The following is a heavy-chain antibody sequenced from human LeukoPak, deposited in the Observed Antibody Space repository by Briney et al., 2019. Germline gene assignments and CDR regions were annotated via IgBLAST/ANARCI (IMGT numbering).Heavy chain of an antibody. J-gene: IGHJ4*02. D-gene: IGHD3-10*01. CDR3: TTEDSWAGGPIDY. Sequence: PGGSLRLSCAASGFTFSNAWMTWVRQAPGKGLEWVGRIKSKTDGGTTDYAAPVKGRFTISRDDSKNTLYLQMNSLKTEDTAVYYCTTEDSWAGGPIDYWGQGTLVTVSS. CDR1: GFTFSNAW. V-gene: IGHV3-15*01. CDR2: IKSKTDGGTT.